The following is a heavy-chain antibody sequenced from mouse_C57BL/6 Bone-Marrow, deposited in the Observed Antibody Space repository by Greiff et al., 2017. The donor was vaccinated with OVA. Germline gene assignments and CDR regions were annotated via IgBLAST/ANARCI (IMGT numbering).Heavy chain of an antibody. Sequence: QVQLQQSGPELVKPGASVKISCKASGYAFSSSWMNWVQQRPGKGLEWIGRIYPGDGDTNYNGKFKGKATLTAEKSSSTAYMQLSSLTSEDSAVYFCARWGLGDYWGQGTTLTVSS. CDR1: GYAFSSSW. V-gene: IGHV1-82*01. J-gene: IGHJ2*01. D-gene: IGHD2-4*01. CDR3: ARWGLGDY. CDR2: IYPGDGDT.